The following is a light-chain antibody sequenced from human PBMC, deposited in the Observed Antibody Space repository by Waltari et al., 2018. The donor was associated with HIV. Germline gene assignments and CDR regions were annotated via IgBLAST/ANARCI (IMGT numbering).Light chain of an antibody. V-gene: IGLV2-23*02. CDR2: DVS. CDR1: SSDDGRYHS. Sequence: QSALTQPASVSGFPAQSLTISCPGRSSDDGRYHSVSWYQQHPLKAPHLLIYDVSKRPSGVSNRFSGSKSGNTASLTISGLQAEDEADYYCCSYAGSNTYLFGTGTEVTVL. CDR3: CSYAGSNTYL. J-gene: IGLJ1*01.